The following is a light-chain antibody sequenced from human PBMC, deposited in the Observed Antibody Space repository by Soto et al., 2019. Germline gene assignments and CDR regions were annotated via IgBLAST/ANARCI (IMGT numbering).Light chain of an antibody. V-gene: IGKV3-15*01. CDR3: QQYNNWPIT. CDR2: GAS. CDR1: QSVSSN. J-gene: IGKJ5*01. Sequence: EIVMTQSPATLSVSPGERATLSCRASQSVSSNLARYQQKPGQAPRLLIYGASTRATGIPDRFSGSGSGTEFTLTISSLQSEDLGVYYCQQYNNWPITFGQGTRLEI.